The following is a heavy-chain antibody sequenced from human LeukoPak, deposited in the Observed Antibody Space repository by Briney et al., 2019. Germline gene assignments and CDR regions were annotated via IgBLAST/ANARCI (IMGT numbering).Heavy chain of an antibody. V-gene: IGHV4-34*01. D-gene: IGHD1-26*01. Sequence: SETLSLTCAVYGGSFSGYYWSWIRQPPGKGLEWIGEINHSGSTNYNPSLKSRVTISVDTSKNQFSLKLSSVTAVDTAVYYCARLRRRLVGVTAPTEYFQHWGQGTLVTVSS. J-gene: IGHJ1*01. CDR2: INHSGST. CDR3: ARLRRRLVGVTAPTEYFQH. CDR1: GGSFSGYY.